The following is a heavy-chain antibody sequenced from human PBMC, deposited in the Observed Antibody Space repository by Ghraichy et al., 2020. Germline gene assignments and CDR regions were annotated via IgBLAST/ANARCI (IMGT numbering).Heavy chain of an antibody. CDR1: GFTFSSYW. D-gene: IGHD2-2*01. Sequence: GGSLRLSCAASGFTFSSYWMSWVRQAPGKGLEWVANIKQDGSEKYYVDSVKGRFTISRDNAKNSLYLQMNSLRAEDTAVYYCARGAAIVVVPAAVDYWGQGTLVTVS. CDR3: ARGAAIVVVPAAVDY. V-gene: IGHV3-7*01. CDR2: IKQDGSEK. J-gene: IGHJ4*02.